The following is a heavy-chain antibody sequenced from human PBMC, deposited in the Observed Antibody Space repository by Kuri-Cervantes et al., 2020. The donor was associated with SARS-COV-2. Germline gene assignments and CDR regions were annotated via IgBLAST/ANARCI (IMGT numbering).Heavy chain of an antibody. Sequence: GESLKISCAASGFIFSSYWMSWVRQVPGKGLEWVASIKQRGNEKYYVDSVKGRLTISRDNAQNSLYLQMNSPRAEDTAVYYCARDGSRYSTSSFNYYYYMDVWGKGTTVTVSS. J-gene: IGHJ6*03. V-gene: IGHV3-7*01. CDR1: GFIFSSYW. CDR3: ARDGSRYSTSSFNYYYYMDV. D-gene: IGHD6-6*01. CDR2: IKQRGNEK.